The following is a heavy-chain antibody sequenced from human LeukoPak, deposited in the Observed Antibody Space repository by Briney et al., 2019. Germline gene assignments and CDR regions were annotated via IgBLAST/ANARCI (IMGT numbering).Heavy chain of an antibody. D-gene: IGHD6-13*01. CDR2: IRCDGSNK. CDR1: GFTFSSYG. Sequence: GGSLRLSCAASGFTFSSYGMHWVRQAPGKGLEWVAFIRCDGSNKYYADSVKGRFTISRDNSKNTLYLQMNSLRAEDTAVYYCAKDRRIAAAGNWFDPWGQGTLVTVSS. CDR3: AKDRRIAAAGNWFDP. J-gene: IGHJ5*02. V-gene: IGHV3-30*02.